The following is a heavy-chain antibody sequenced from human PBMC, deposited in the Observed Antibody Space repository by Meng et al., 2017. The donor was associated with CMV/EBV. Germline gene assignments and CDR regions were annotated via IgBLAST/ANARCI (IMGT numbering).Heavy chain of an antibody. CDR3: ARVSLRVVPAASYYYYYGMDV. D-gene: IGHD2-2*01. V-gene: IGHV3-48*04. Sequence: LTGAASGFTFSSYSMNWVRQAPGKGLEWVSYISSSSSTIYYADSVKGRFAISRDNAKNSLYLQMNSLRAEDTAVYYCARVSLRVVPAASYYYYYGMDVWGQGTTVTVSS. CDR2: ISSSSSTI. CDR1: GFTFSSYS. J-gene: IGHJ6*02.